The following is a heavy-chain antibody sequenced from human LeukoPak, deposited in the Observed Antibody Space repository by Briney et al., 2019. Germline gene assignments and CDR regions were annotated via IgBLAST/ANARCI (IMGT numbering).Heavy chain of an antibody. V-gene: IGHV6-1*01. Sequence: SQTLSLTCAISGDSVSSTSAAWNWIRPSPWRGLEWLGRTYYKAKWNNDYALSVTGRITINSDTSKNQFSLQLNSVTPEDTAVYYCARGAVAHFDYWGQGTLVTVSS. CDR2: TYYKAKWNN. CDR3: ARGAVAHFDY. CDR1: GDSVSSTSAA. J-gene: IGHJ4*02. D-gene: IGHD6-19*01.